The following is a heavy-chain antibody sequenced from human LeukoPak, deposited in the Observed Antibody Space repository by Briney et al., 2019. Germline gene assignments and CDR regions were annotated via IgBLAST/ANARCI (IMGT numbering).Heavy chain of an antibody. V-gene: IGHV3-30*03. J-gene: IGHJ4*02. Sequence: GGSLRLSCAAPGFSFSSYAMHWVRQAPGRGLEWVAVISYDGSDKYFADSVKGRFTISRDNSKNTLYLQMNSLRAEDTALYYCARPYNSGWYGDLDYWGQGTLVTVSS. CDR1: GFSFSSYA. CDR3: ARPYNSGWYGDLDY. D-gene: IGHD6-19*01. CDR2: ISYDGSDK.